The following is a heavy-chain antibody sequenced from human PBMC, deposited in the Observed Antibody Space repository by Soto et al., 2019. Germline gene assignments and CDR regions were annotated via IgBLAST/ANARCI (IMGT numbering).Heavy chain of an antibody. CDR2: INPATGDT. V-gene: IGHV1-3*01. J-gene: IGHJ5*02. Sequence: QVHLVQSGAEVQKPGASVRISCQASGYAFTTSAIHWVRQAPGQSLEWMGWINPATGDTKYSQNVRGMVTFALDTSATTAYMDLRSLASHDTAVYYCARASGRSKLLPFYFDPCGQGTQVTVSS. D-gene: IGHD1-26*01. CDR3: ARASGRSKLLPFYFDP. CDR1: GYAFTTSA.